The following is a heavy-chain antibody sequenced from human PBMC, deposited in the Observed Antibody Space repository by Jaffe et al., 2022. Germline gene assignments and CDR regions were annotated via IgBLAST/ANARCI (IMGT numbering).Heavy chain of an antibody. V-gene: IGHV3-53*02. CDR3: ARNRNVPNDYGDYVGLFDY. CDR2: IYSGGST. CDR1: GFTVSSNY. Sequence: EVQLVETGGGLIQPGGSLRLSCAASGFTVSSNYMSWVRQAPGKGLEWVSVIYSGGSTYYADSVKGRFTISRDNSKNTLYLQMNSLRAEDTAVYYCARNRNVPNDYGDYVGLFDYWGQGTLVTVSS. D-gene: IGHD4-17*01. J-gene: IGHJ4*02.